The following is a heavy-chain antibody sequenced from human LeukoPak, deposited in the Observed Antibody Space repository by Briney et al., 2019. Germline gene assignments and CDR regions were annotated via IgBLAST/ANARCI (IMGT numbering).Heavy chain of an antibody. V-gene: IGHV4-4*07. CDR3: ARENSGSYREFDY. J-gene: IGHJ4*02. CDR1: GGSISSYY. D-gene: IGHD1-26*01. Sequence: SETLSLTCTVSGGSISSYYWSWIRQPAGKGLEWLGRIYTSGSTNYNPSLKGRVTMSVDTSKNQFSLKLSSVTAADTAVFYCARENSGSYREFDYWGQGTLVTVSS. CDR2: IYTSGST.